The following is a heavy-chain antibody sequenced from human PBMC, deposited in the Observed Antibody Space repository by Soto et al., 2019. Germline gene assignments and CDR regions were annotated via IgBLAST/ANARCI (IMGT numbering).Heavy chain of an antibody. CDR3: VKDGSYNWNYVFYMDV. J-gene: IGHJ6*03. D-gene: IGHD1-7*01. V-gene: IGHV3-23*01. CDR2: ISGSGGST. Sequence: GGSLRLSCAASGFTFSSYAMSWVRQAPGKGLEWVSAISGSGGSTYYADSVKGRFTISRDNSKNTLYLQMNSLRAEDTAVFYCVKDGSYNWNYVFYMDVWGKGTTVTVSS. CDR1: GFTFSSYA.